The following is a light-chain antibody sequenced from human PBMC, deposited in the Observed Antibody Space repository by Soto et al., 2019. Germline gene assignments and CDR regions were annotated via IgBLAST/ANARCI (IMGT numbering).Light chain of an antibody. J-gene: IGKJ1*01. CDR1: QSVSNNY. V-gene: IGKV3-20*01. CDR2: GAS. CDR3: QQYGSSGT. Sequence: EIVLTQSPATLSLSPGERATLSCRASQSVSNNYLAWYQQKPGQAPRLLIYGASNRATGIPDRFNGSGSGTDFTLTSSRLEPEDFAVYYCQQYGSSGTFGQGTEVDIK.